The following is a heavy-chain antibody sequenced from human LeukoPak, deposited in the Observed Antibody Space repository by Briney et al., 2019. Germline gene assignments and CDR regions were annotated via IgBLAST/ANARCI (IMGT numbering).Heavy chain of an antibody. CDR3: VRQRRYCSGDSCYQRTFDY. J-gene: IGHJ4*02. CDR1: GFTFSNYW. D-gene: IGHD2-15*01. Sequence: PGGSLRLSCAASGFTFSNYWMSWVGRAQGKGRGGVAKIKQDGSEKSYVGSVTGRFTISRDNAKNSLYMQMNSLRAEDTAVYYCVRQRRYCSGDSCYQRTFDYWGQGTLVTVSS. V-gene: IGHV3-7*01. CDR2: IKQDGSEK.